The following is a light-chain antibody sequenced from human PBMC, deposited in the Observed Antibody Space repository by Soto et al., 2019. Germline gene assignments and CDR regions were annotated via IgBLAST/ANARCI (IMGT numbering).Light chain of an antibody. V-gene: IGLV7-46*01. J-gene: IGLJ2*01. CDR1: TGAVTSGHY. CDR2: DTS. CDR3: LLSYGGARRV. Sequence: QTVVTQEPSRTVSPGGTVTLTCGSSTGAVTSGHYPYWFQQKPGQAPRTLIYDTSNKHSWTPARFSGSLLGGKPALTLSGAQPEDEAEYFCLLSYGGARRVFGGGTKVTVL.